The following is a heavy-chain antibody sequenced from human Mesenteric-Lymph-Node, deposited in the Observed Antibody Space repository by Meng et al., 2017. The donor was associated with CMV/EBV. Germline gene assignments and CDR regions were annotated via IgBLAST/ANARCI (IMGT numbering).Heavy chain of an antibody. D-gene: IGHD4-17*01. Sequence: GESLKISCASRFTLSLYKMSWIRQAPGKGLEWVSYISSSGSTIYYADSVKGRFTISRDNAKNSLYLQMNSLRAEDTAVYYCATFDYGDYTSWGQGTLVTVSS. CDR2: ISSSGSTI. CDR1: RFTLSLYK. V-gene: IGHV3-11*01. CDR3: ATFDYGDYTS. J-gene: IGHJ4*02.